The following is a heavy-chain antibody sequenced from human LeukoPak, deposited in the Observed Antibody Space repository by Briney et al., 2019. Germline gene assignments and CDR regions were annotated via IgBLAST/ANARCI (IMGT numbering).Heavy chain of an antibody. CDR1: GFTFDDYA. CDR3: ARDGLLGYFDY. Sequence: PGRSLRLSCAASGFTFDDYAMHWVRQAPGKGLEWVSGISWNSGSIGYADSVKGRFTISRDNSKNTLYLQMNSLRAEDTAVYYCARDGLLGYFDYWGQGTLVTVSS. D-gene: IGHD2-8*02. J-gene: IGHJ4*02. V-gene: IGHV3-9*01. CDR2: ISWNSGSI.